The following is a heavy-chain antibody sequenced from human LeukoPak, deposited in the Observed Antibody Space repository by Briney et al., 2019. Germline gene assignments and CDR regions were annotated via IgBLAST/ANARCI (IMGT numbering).Heavy chain of an antibody. J-gene: IGHJ4*02. CDR3: ARGLGYCSSTSCYVGIFDY. CDR2: IYHSGST. Sequence: SETLSLTCAVSGYSISSGYYWGWIRQPPGKGLEWIGSIYHSGSTYYNPPLKSRVTISVDTSKNQFSLKLSSVTAADTAVYYCARGLGYCSSTSCYVGIFDYWGQGTLVTVSS. CDR1: GYSISSGYY. V-gene: IGHV4-38-2*01. D-gene: IGHD2-2*01.